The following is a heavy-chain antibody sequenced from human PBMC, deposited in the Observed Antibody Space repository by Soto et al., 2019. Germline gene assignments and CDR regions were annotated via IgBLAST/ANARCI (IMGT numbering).Heavy chain of an antibody. CDR1: GYTFMSYG. D-gene: IGHD2-15*01. CDR3: ARGGVYCRGSSCPPNWFDP. CDR2: ISAYNGNT. V-gene: IGHV1-18*01. J-gene: IGHJ5*02. Sequence: QVQLVQSGAEVKKPGASVKVSCKASGYTFMSYGISWVRQAPGQGLEWMGWISAYNGNTHYAQKLQGRVTLTTDTSAGLADRELRSLRADDPALYYCARGGVYCRGSSCPPNWFDPWGKGTLVTVSS.